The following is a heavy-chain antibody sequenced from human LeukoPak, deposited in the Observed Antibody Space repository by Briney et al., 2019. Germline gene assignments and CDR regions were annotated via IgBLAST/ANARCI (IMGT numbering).Heavy chain of an antibody. Sequence: GSLRLSCAASGFTFSSYSMNWVRQAPGKGLEWVSSISSSSSYIYYADSVKGRFTISRDNAKNSLYLQMNSLRAEDTAVYYCARDSRGVTTGGDYWGQGTLVTVSS. J-gene: IGHJ4*02. CDR1: GFTFSSYS. CDR3: ARDSRGVTTGGDY. D-gene: IGHD4-17*01. V-gene: IGHV3-21*01. CDR2: ISSSSSYI.